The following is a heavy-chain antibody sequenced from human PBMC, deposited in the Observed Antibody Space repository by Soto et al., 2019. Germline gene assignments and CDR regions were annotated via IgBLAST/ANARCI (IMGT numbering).Heavy chain of an antibody. Sequence: EVQLVESGGGLVQPGGSLRLSCAVSGFTFNTYDMDWVRQVPGKGLEWLSYINGGSSYIFYADSVQGRFTISRDNAKKSLYLPMDSRIADDTAVYYCVRDGKRGYAFDYWGQGTLVTVSS. D-gene: IGHD1-1*01. CDR2: INGGSSYI. CDR3: VRDGKRGYAFDY. J-gene: IGHJ4*02. CDR1: GFTFNTYD. V-gene: IGHV3-48*01.